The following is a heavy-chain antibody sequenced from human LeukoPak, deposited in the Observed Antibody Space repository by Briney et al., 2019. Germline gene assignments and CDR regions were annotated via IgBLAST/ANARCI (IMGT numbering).Heavy chain of an antibody. V-gene: IGHV4-59*01. D-gene: IGHD1-7*01. CDR1: GGSISSYY. Sequence: KSSETLSLTCTVSGGSISSYYWSWIRQPPGKGLEWIGYIYYSGSTNYNPSLKSRVTISVDTSKNQFSLKLSSVTAADTAVYYCARVRADNSNSYFFDYWGQGTLVTVSS. CDR2: IYYSGST. J-gene: IGHJ4*02. CDR3: ARVRADNSNSYFFDY.